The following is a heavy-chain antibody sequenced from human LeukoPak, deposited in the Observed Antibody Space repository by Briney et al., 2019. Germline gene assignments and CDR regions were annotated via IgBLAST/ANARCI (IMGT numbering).Heavy chain of an antibody. CDR2: IYYSGST. Sequence: SSETLSLTCAVYGGSFSGYYWSWIRRPPGKGLEWIGYIYYSGSTNYNPSLKSRVTISVDTSKNQFSLKLSSVTAADTAVYYCARVDYGDYVGNFDYWGQGTLVTVSS. J-gene: IGHJ4*02. CDR3: ARVDYGDYVGNFDY. V-gene: IGHV4-59*01. D-gene: IGHD4-17*01. CDR1: GGSFSGYY.